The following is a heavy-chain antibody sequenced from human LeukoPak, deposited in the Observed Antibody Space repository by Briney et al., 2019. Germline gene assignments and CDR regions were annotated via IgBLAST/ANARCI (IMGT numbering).Heavy chain of an antibody. CDR1: GFTFSIYA. CDR2: ISGSGGST. D-gene: IGHD2-2*01. Sequence: GGSLRLSCTASGFTFSIYAMSWVRQAPGKGLEWVSTISGSGGSTYYADSVKGRFTISRDNSKNTLYLQMNSLRAEDTAVYYCAKFVRGSSSYRDYWGQGTLVTVS. V-gene: IGHV3-23*01. CDR3: AKFVRGSSSYRDY. J-gene: IGHJ4*02.